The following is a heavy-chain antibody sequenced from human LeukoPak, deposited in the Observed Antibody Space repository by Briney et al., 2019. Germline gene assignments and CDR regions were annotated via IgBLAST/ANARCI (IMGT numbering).Heavy chain of an antibody. J-gene: IGHJ3*02. D-gene: IGHD6-13*01. CDR3: ARLSDDQTYIAAAVVGAFDI. Sequence: ASVKVSCKASGYTFTGYYMHWVRQAPGQGLEWMGWINPNSGGTNYAQKFQGRATMTRDTSISTAYMELSRLRSDDTAVYYCARLSDDQTYIAAAVVGAFDIWGQGTMVTVSS. V-gene: IGHV1-2*02. CDR1: GYTFTGYY. CDR2: INPNSGGT.